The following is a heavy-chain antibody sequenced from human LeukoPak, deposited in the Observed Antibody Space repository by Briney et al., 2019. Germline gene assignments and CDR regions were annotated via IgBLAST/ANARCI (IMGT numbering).Heavy chain of an antibody. CDR1: GYAFTGFY. V-gene: IGHV1-2*02. CDR3: ANFIAGGGY. CDR2: INPNSGDA. D-gene: IGHD6-13*01. J-gene: IGHJ4*02. Sequence: ASVKVSCKSSGYAFTGFYMRWVRQAPGQGLEWMGLINPNSGDATNAQKFQGRVTLTRDTSISTAYMELSGLTSDDTAVYYCANFIAGGGYWGQGTLVTVSS.